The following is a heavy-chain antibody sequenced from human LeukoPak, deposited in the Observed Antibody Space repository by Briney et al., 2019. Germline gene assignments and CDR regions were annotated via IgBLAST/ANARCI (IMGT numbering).Heavy chain of an antibody. Sequence: GGSLRLSCAASGFRFSSYWMSWVRQAPGKGLEWVANIKQDGSEKYYVDSVKGRFTISRDNAKNSLYLQMNSLRAEDTAVYYCARDWGAGSYYYYGMDVWGQGTRVTVSS. V-gene: IGHV3-7*04. CDR1: GFRFSSYW. D-gene: IGHD1-26*01. CDR2: IKQDGSEK. CDR3: ARDWGAGSYYYYGMDV. J-gene: IGHJ6*02.